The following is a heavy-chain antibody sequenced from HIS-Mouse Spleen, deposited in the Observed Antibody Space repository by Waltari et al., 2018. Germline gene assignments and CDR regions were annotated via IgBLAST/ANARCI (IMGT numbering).Heavy chain of an antibody. CDR3: ARIRLGANWFDP. J-gene: IGHJ5*02. V-gene: IGHV2-26*01. Sequence: QVTLKESGPVLVKPTETLTLTCTVSGFSLSNARMGVSWIRQPPGKALAWLAHIFSNDEKSYSTSLKSRLTISKDTSKSQVVLTMTNMDPVDTATYYCARIRLGANWFDPWGQGTLVTVSS. CDR1: GFSLSNARMG. D-gene: IGHD1-26*01. CDR2: IFSNDEK.